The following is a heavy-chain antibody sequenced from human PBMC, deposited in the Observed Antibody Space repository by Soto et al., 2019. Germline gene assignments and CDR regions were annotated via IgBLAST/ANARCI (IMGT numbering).Heavy chain of an antibody. Sequence: GGSLRLSCAASGFTFSHYNMNWVRQAPGKGLEWVSVIYSGGSTYYADSVKGRFTISRDNSKNTLYLQMNSLRAEDTAVYYCGAYLPRALFFDYWGQGTLVTVSS. V-gene: IGHV3-66*01. CDR1: GFTFSHYN. J-gene: IGHJ4*02. CDR2: IYSGGST. CDR3: GAYLPRALFFDY.